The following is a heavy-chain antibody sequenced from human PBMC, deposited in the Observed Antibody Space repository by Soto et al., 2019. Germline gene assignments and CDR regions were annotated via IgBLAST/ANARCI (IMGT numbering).Heavy chain of an antibody. CDR2: FDPEDGET. CDR1: GYTLTELS. Sequence: ASVKVSCKVSGYTLTELSMHWVRQAPGKGLEWMGGFDPEDGETIYAQKFQGRVTMTEDTSTDKAYMELSSLRSEDTAVYYCATGGYDSSGPASTYYYYGMDVWGQGTTVTFSS. J-gene: IGHJ6*02. CDR3: ATGGYDSSGPASTYYYYGMDV. V-gene: IGHV1-24*01. D-gene: IGHD3-22*01.